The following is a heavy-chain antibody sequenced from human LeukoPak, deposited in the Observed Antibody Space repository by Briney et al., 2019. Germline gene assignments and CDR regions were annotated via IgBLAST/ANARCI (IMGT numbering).Heavy chain of an antibody. D-gene: IGHD3-22*01. V-gene: IGHV7-4-1*02. CDR2: INTNTGNP. CDR1: GYTFTSYA. Sequence: GASVKVSCKASGYTFTSYAMNWVRQAPGQGLEWMGWINTNTGNPTYAQGFTGRFVFSLDTSVSTAYLQISSLKAEDTAVYYCAGSRNYYDSSGYPEGMLDYYYYYYMDVWGKGTTVTVSS. CDR3: AGSRNYYDSSGYPEGMLDYYYYYYMDV. J-gene: IGHJ6*03.